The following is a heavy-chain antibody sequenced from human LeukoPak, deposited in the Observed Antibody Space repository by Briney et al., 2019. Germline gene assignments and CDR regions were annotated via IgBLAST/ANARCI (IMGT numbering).Heavy chain of an antibody. Sequence: PSATLSLTCTVSAGSISSSDYYWGWIRQSPGKGLEWIGRISYSGNTYYNPSLKSRVTISVDTSKNHFSLRLSSVTAADTAVYFCSRLTHSYYSDTSGYYPYYYMDVWGEGTTVTVSS. CDR3: SRLTHSYYSDTSGYYPYYYMDV. CDR1: AGSISSSDYY. J-gene: IGHJ6*03. CDR2: ISYSGNT. D-gene: IGHD3-22*01. V-gene: IGHV4-39*02.